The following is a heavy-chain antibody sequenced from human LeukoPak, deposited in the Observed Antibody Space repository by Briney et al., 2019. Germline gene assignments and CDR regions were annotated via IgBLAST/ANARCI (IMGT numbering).Heavy chain of an antibody. V-gene: IGHV3-23*01. CDR1: GFTFSSYA. J-gene: IGHJ4*01. CDR2: ISGSGGST. CDR3: ATNAGQWLVPFDY. D-gene: IGHD6-19*01. Sequence: PGGSLRLSCAASGFTFSSYAMSWVRQAPGKGLEWGSGISGSGGSTYYADSVKGRFTISRDQSKNTVYLQMNSLRAEDTAVYYCATNAGQWLVPFDYWGLGTLVTVSS.